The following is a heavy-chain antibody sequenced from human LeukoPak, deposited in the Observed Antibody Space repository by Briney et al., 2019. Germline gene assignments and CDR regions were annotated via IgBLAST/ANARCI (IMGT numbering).Heavy chain of an antibody. V-gene: IGHV3-66*01. Sequence: PGRSLRLSCAASGFTFSSYGMHWVRQAPGKGLEWVSVIYSGGSTYYADSVKGRFTISRDNSKNTLYLQMNSLRAEDTAVYYCARGSYSGYDYWGQGTLVTVSS. CDR1: GFTFSSYG. J-gene: IGHJ4*02. CDR3: ARGSYSGYDY. D-gene: IGHD5-12*01. CDR2: IYSGGST.